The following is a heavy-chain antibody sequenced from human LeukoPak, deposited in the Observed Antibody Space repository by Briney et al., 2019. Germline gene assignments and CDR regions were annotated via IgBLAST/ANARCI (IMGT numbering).Heavy chain of an antibody. CDR3: ARQAYGSHFDAFDI. CDR2: IYPDDSET. Sequence: GESLKISCKGSGYSFTSYWIGWVRQMPGKGLEWMGIIYPDDSETNYSPSFQGQVAMSVDKSITTAYLQWSSLKASDTAIYYCARQAYGSHFDAFDIWGQGTMVTVSS. CDR1: GYSFTSYW. D-gene: IGHD3-22*01. J-gene: IGHJ3*02. V-gene: IGHV5-51*01.